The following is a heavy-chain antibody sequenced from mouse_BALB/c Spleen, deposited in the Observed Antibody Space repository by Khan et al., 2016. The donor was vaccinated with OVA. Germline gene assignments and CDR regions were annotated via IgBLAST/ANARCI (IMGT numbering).Heavy chain of an antibody. D-gene: IGHD2-3*01. CDR3: AREGSGYYGFAY. CDR1: GFSLTDYG. J-gene: IGHJ3*01. CDR2: TWGDGST. V-gene: IGHV2-6-7*01. Sequence: QVQLKESGPGLVAPSQSLSITCTVSGFSLTDYGVNWVRQPPGKGLEWLGMTWGDGSTDYNSGLKSRLSISKDNSKSQVFLKMNSLQTDDTARYYCAREGSGYYGFAYWGQGTLVTVSA.